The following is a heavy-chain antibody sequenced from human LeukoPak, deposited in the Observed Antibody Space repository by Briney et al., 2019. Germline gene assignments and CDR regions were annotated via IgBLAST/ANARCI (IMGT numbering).Heavy chain of an antibody. Sequence: AASVKVSCKATGYTFANYDISWVRRAPGQGLEWMGWISAYNGNTNYAQRLQGRVTMTTDTSTNTAYMELRSLRSDDTAVYYCARVIRSSGWFSPLVYFYYGMDVWGQGTTVTVSS. CDR1: GYTFANYD. J-gene: IGHJ6*02. CDR2: ISAYNGNT. D-gene: IGHD6-19*01. V-gene: IGHV1-18*01. CDR3: ARVIRSSGWFSPLVYFYYGMDV.